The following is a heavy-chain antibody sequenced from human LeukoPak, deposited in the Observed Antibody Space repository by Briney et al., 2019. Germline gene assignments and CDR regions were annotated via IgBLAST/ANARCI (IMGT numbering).Heavy chain of an antibody. D-gene: IGHD6-13*01. CDR1: GFTFSTLW. V-gene: IGHV3-7*02. J-gene: IGHJ4*02. Sequence: PAGTLRLSCAAPGFTFSTLWMSWVRQAPGKGLESVGNIKQDGSEKYYVDSVKGRFTISRDHAKNSLYLQMNSLRAEDTAVYYCARGSIAAAFQFDYWGQGTLVTVSS. CDR2: IKQDGSEK. CDR3: ARGSIAAAFQFDY.